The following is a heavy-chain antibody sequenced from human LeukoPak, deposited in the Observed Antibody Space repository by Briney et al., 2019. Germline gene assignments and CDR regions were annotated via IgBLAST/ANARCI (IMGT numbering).Heavy chain of an antibody. CDR3: ASSDGHGYFDY. CDR1: GYSFTSYW. V-gene: IGHV5-51*01. CDR2: IYPGDSDT. Sequence: GAALKISFKGSGYSFTSYWIGWVRQMPGKGLEGMGIIYPGDSDTRYSPSFQGQVTISADKSISTAYLQWSSLKASDTAMYYCASSDGHGYFDYWGQGTLVTVSS. D-gene: IGHD5-24*01. J-gene: IGHJ4*02.